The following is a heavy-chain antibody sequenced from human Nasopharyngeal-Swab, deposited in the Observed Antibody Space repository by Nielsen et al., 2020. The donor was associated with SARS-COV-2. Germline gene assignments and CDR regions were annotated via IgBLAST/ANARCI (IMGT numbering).Heavy chain of an antibody. V-gene: IGHV3-23*01. J-gene: IGHJ4*02. Sequence: WILQPPGKGLEWVSAISGSGGSTYYADSVKGRFTISRDNSKNTLYLQMNSLRAEDTAVYYCAKDRSVTTDCSVYWGQGTLVTVSS. CDR2: ISGSGGST. CDR3: AKDRSVTTDCSVY. D-gene: IGHD4-17*01.